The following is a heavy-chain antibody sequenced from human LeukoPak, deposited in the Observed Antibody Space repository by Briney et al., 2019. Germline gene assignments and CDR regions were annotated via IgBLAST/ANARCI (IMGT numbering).Heavy chain of an antibody. CDR1: GFTFSDYA. V-gene: IGHV3-30*04. Sequence: GGSLRLSCAASGFTFSDYAMHWVRQAPGKGLEWMAIVSSDGSKENHADSVKGRFTISRDNSKNTLYLHMNSLRVEDTAVYYCARGGYSGYDFIVFAFDIWGQGTMVTLSS. D-gene: IGHD5-12*01. CDR3: ARGGYSGYDFIVFAFDI. J-gene: IGHJ3*02. CDR2: VSSDGSKE.